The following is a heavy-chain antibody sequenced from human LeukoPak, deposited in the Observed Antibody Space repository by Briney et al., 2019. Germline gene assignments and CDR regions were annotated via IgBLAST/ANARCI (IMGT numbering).Heavy chain of an antibody. D-gene: IGHD3-22*01. Sequence: SETLSLTCTVSGGSISSSTYYWGWIRQPPGKGLEWIGSTYYSGSTYYNPSLKSRVTISLDTSKNQFSLKVRSVTAADTAVYYCAKDSSVYHYDSRNLDYWGQGTLVTVSS. CDR3: AKDSSVYHYDSRNLDY. CDR2: TYYSGST. V-gene: IGHV4-39*07. J-gene: IGHJ4*02. CDR1: GGSISSSTYY.